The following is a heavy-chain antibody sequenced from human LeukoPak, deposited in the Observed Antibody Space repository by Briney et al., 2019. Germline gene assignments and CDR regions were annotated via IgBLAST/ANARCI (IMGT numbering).Heavy chain of an antibody. D-gene: IGHD6-6*01. CDR3: AREGSMTARPFVSIDY. Sequence: SETLSPTCTVSGGSISTYYWSWVRQPAGQGLEWIGRIHTSGSVDYNPSLKSRVTMSVDTSKKQFSLTLSSVTAADTAMYYCAREGSMTARPFVSIDYWGQGTLVTVSS. CDR1: GGSISTYY. J-gene: IGHJ4*02. CDR2: IHTSGSV. V-gene: IGHV4-4*07.